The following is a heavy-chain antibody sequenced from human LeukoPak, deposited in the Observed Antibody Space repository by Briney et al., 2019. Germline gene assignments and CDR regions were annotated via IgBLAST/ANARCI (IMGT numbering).Heavy chain of an antibody. CDR2: ISAYNGNT. CDR3: ARFGVVVVADNWFDP. V-gene: IGHV1-18*01. D-gene: IGHD2-15*01. J-gene: IGHJ5*02. Sequence: ASVKVSCKASGYTFTGYGISRVRQAPGQGLEWMGWISAYNGNTNYAQKLQGRVTMTTDTSTGTAYMELRSLRSDDTAVYYCARFGVVVVADNWFDPWGQGTLVTVSS. CDR1: GYTFTGYG.